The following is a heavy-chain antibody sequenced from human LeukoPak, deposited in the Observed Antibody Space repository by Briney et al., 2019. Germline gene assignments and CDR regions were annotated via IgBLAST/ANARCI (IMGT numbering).Heavy chain of an antibody. D-gene: IGHD6-13*01. CDR3: ARDVRQQLAPDYDY. Sequence: SVKVSRKASGYTFTSYGISWVRQAPGQGLEWMGWISAYNGNTNYAQKLQGRVTMTTDTSTSTAYMELRSLRSDDTAVCYCARDVRQQLAPDYDYWGQGTLVTVSS. J-gene: IGHJ4*02. V-gene: IGHV1-18*01. CDR2: ISAYNGNT. CDR1: GYTFTSYG.